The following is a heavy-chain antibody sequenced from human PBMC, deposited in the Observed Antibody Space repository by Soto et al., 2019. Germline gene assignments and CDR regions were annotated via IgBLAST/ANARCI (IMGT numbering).Heavy chain of an antibody. Sequence: QVQLVESGGGVVQPGRSLRLSCAASGFSLSSYVMHWVRQAPGKGLEWVAVISYDGSKKYYADSVKGRFTISRDNSKNTLYLQMNSLRAEDTAVYYCARDLRQWLVGPYCLDYWGQGTLVTVSS. CDR3: ARDLRQWLVGPYCLDY. D-gene: IGHD6-19*01. CDR1: GFSLSSYV. CDR2: ISYDGSKK. J-gene: IGHJ4*02. V-gene: IGHV3-30-3*01.